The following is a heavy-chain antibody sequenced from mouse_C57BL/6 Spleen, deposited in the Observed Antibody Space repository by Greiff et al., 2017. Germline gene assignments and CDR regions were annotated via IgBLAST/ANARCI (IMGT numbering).Heavy chain of an antibody. Sequence: EVQLQQSGPELVKPGASVKISCKASGYTFTDYYMNWVKQSHGKSLEWIGDINPNNGGTSYNQKFKGKATLTVDKSSSTAYMELRSLTSEDSAVYYCASPDYGSSYGYAMDYWGQGTSVTVSS. CDR3: ASPDYGSSYGYAMDY. V-gene: IGHV1-26*01. D-gene: IGHD1-1*01. J-gene: IGHJ4*01. CDR2: INPNNGGT. CDR1: GYTFTDYY.